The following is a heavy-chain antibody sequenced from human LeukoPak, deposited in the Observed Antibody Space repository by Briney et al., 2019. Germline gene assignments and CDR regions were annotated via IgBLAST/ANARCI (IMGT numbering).Heavy chain of an antibody. CDR1: GDSMSSYY. Sequence: SETLSVTCSVSGDSMSSYYWSWIRQPPGKGLEWIGYIYYSGSTNYNPSLKSRVTISVDTSKNQFSLKLSSVTAADTAVYYCAREDTAIGYWGQGTLVTVSS. D-gene: IGHD5-18*01. V-gene: IGHV4-59*01. CDR2: IYYSGST. CDR3: AREDTAIGY. J-gene: IGHJ4*02.